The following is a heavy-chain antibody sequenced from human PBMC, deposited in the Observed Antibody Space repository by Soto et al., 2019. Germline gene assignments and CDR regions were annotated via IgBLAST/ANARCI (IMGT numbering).Heavy chain of an antibody. CDR1: GFTFSSYA. CDR3: ARDGKQQRPSYYYYGMDV. CDR2: ISYDGSNK. V-gene: IGHV3-30-3*01. J-gene: IGHJ6*02. Sequence: QVQLVESGGGVVQPGRSLRLSCAASGFTFSSYAMHWVRQAPGKGLEWVAVISYDGSNKYYADSVKGRFTISRDNSKNTLYLQMNSLRAEDTAVYYCARDGKQQRPSYYYYGMDVWGQGTTVTVSS. D-gene: IGHD6-13*01.